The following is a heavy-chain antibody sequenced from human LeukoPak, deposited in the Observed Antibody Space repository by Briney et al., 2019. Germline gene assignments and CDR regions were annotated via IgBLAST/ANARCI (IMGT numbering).Heavy chain of an antibody. D-gene: IGHD2-15*01. Sequence: SETLSLTCTVSGGSISSYYWSWIRQPPGKGLEWIGCIYYSGSTNYNPSLKSRVTISVDTSKNQFSLKLSSVTAADTAVYYCARMDAAYFDYWGQGTLVTVSS. CDR2: IYYSGST. J-gene: IGHJ4*02. CDR1: GGSISSYY. CDR3: ARMDAAYFDY. V-gene: IGHV4-59*01.